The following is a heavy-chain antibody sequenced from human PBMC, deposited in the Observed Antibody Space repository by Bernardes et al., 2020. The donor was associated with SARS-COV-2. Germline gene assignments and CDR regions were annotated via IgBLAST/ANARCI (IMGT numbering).Heavy chain of an antibody. D-gene: IGHD3-3*01. CDR1: GFTFSNAW. V-gene: IGHV3-15*01. CDR2: IKSKTDGGTT. J-gene: IGHJ6*02. Sequence: GGSLRLSCAASGFTFSNAWMSWVRQAPGKGLEWVGRIKSKTDGGTTDYAAPVKGRFTISRDDSKNTLYLQMNSLKTEDTAVYYCTTLFRVGSWSGANFSYYYGMDVWGQGTTVTVSS. CDR3: TTLFRVGSWSGANFSYYYGMDV.